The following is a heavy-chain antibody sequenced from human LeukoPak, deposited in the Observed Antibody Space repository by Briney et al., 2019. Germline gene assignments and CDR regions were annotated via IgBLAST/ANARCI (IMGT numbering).Heavy chain of an antibody. CDR2: IYYSGST. J-gene: IGHJ5*02. V-gene: IGHV4-59*08. CDR3: ARHPSLTPYNWFDP. CDR1: GGSISSYY. D-gene: IGHD4-23*01. Sequence: SETLSLTCTVSGGSISSYYWSWIRQPPGEGLEWIGYIYYSGSTNYNPSLKSRVTISVDTSKNQFSLRLSSVTAADTAVYYCARHPSLTPYNWFDPWGQGTLVTVSS.